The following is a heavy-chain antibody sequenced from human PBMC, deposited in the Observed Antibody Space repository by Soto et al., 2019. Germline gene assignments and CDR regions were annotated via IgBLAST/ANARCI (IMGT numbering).Heavy chain of an antibody. CDR3: ARGNDYGETELRYYYYMDV. J-gene: IGHJ6*03. CDR2: INHSGST. CDR1: GGSFSGYY. V-gene: IGHV4-34*01. D-gene: IGHD4-17*01. Sequence: QPSETLSLTCAVYGGSFSGYYWSWIRQPPGKGLEWIGEINHSGSTNYNPSLKSRVTISVDTSKNQFSLKLSSVTAADTAVYYCARGNDYGETELRYYYYMDVWGKGTTVTVSS.